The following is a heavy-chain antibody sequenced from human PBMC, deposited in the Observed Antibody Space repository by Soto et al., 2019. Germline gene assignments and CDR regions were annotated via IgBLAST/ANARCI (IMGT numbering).Heavy chain of an antibody. CDR1: GWSFSGYY. CDR2: INHSGST. J-gene: IGHJ4*02. D-gene: IGHD2-8*02. Sequence: QVQLQQWGAGLLKPSETLSLTCAVYGWSFSGYYWTWIRQPPGTGLERIGEINHSGSTNYNPSLKRRVTISVDTSKNQFSLKLTSVTAADTAVYYCARDKITGLFDYWGQGALVTVSS. V-gene: IGHV4-34*01. CDR3: ARDKITGLFDY.